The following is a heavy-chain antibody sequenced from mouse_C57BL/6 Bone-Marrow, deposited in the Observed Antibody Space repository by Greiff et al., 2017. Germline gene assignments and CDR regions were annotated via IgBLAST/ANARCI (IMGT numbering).Heavy chain of an antibody. J-gene: IGHJ1*03. CDR3: ARYGGYYDYDVGYFDV. V-gene: IGHV1-81*01. CDR1: GYTFTSYG. CDR2: IYPRSGNT. D-gene: IGHD2-4*01. Sequence: VQLQQSGAELARPGASVKLSCKASGYTFTSYGISWVKQRTGQGLEWIGEIYPRSGNTYYNEKFKGKATLTADKSSSTAYMALRSLTSEDSAVYFCARYGGYYDYDVGYFDVWGTGTTVTVSS.